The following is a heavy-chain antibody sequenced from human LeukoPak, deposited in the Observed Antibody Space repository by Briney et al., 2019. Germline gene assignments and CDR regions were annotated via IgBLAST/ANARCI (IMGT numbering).Heavy chain of an antibody. V-gene: IGHV1-2*06. CDR2: INPNSGGT. CDR1: GYTFTGYY. D-gene: IGHD2-8*01. J-gene: IGHJ4*02. Sequence: ASVKVSCKASGYTFTGYYMDWVRQAPGQGLEWMGRINPNSGGTNYAQKFQGRVTTTRDTSISTAYMELSRLRSDDTAVYYCASFTGLMVYAYSWYEGYWGQGTLVTVSS. CDR3: ASFTGLMVYAYSWYEGY.